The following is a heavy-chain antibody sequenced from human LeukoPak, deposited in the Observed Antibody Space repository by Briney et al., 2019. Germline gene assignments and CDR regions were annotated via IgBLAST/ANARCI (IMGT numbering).Heavy chain of an antibody. CDR2: INGSGDAT. J-gene: IGHJ4*02. Sequence: GGSLRLSCAVSGVIFSQYTMTWVRQAPGKGLEWVSSINGSGDATKYADSVMGRFTISRDNSKNTVSLQMNSLRAEDTAVYYCAKSDCGSDGCRLLNYWGQGTLVTASS. CDR3: AKSDCGSDGCRLLNY. CDR1: GVIFSQYT. V-gene: IGHV3-23*01. D-gene: IGHD2-21*01.